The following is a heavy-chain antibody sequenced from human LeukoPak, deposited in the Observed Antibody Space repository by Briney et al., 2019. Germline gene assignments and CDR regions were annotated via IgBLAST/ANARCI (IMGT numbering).Heavy chain of an antibody. CDR3: AIRSAVYYYYMDV. Sequence: SETLSLTCTVSGGSISSYYGSWLRKPAGKGLEWIGRIYTSGSTNYNPSLKSRVTISLETPKNQLSLTLNSLTAADTGVYWLAIRSAVYYYYMDVWGRGTTVTVSS. D-gene: IGHD3-22*01. CDR2: IYTSGST. CDR1: GGSISSYY. V-gene: IGHV4-4*07. J-gene: IGHJ6*03.